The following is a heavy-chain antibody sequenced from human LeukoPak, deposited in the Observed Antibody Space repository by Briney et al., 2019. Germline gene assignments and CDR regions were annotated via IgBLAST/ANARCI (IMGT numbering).Heavy chain of an antibody. V-gene: IGHV1-2*02. CDR3: ARDSFMITFAGVIVIRNAFDI. Sequence: SVNVSCKPCLYTFTGYYMLWVRQAPGQGREWMGWINPNSCGKNNAQKFQGRVTMTRDTSISTAYMALSRLTSDDTAVYYCARDSFMITFAGVIVIRNAFDIWGQGTMVTVSS. J-gene: IGHJ3*02. CDR2: INPNSCGK. CDR1: LYTFTGYY. D-gene: IGHD3-16*02.